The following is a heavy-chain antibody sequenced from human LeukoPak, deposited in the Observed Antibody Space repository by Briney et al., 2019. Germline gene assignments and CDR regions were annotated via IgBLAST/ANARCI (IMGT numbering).Heavy chain of an antibody. CDR2: IKQDGSEK. CDR3: ARDKMVGDTTRGSSFDY. V-gene: IGHV3-7*03. J-gene: IGHJ4*02. D-gene: IGHD1-26*01. Sequence: PGGSLRLSCAASGFTFSNYWMSWVRQAPGKGLEWVANIKQDGSEKYYVDSVKGRFTISRDNAKNLLYLQMNSLRAEDTAVYYCARDKMVGDTTRGSSFDYWGQGTLVTVSS. CDR1: GFTFSNYW.